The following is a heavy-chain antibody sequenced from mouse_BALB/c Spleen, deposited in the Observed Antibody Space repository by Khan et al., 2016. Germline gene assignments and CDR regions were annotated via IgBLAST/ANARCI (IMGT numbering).Heavy chain of an antibody. V-gene: IGHV5-17*02. Sequence: EVELVESGGGLVQPGGSRKLSCEASGFIFSSFGMHWVRRSPEKGLEWVAYISGGGTTIYYADTIKGRFTISRDNPKNTLFLQMTSLRSEDTAMYSCATGKWDVDVGVFAYWGQGTLLTVSA. CDR1: GFIFSSFG. CDR3: ATGKWDVDVGVFAY. J-gene: IGHJ3*01. CDR2: ISGGGTTI. D-gene: IGHD4-1*02.